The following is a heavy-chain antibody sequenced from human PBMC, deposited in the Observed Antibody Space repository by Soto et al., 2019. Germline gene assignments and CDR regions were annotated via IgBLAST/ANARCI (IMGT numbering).Heavy chain of an antibody. J-gene: IGHJ4*02. CDR1: GASIINFY. Sequence: PSETLSLTCRVSGASIINFYCILIRQSACKGLEWIGRLYTRGTTDYNPSLKSRVTMSIDTSKNRVSLSLTSVTAADTAVYYCAKGGTYYFDSWGQGIVVTVSS. CDR2: LYTRGTT. V-gene: IGHV4-4*07. D-gene: IGHD3-16*01. CDR3: AKGGTYYFDS.